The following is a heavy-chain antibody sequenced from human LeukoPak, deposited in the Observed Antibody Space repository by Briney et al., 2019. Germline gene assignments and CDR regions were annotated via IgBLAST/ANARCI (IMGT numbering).Heavy chain of an antibody. CDR2: IYLGNSDT. V-gene: IGHV5-51*01. CDR3: ARQLGDYYDSSGYCAFDI. J-gene: IGHJ3*02. D-gene: IGHD3-22*01. CDR1: GYSSTSYW. Sequence: PGESLKISCKGSGYSSTSYWFGWVRQMPGKGREGMGIIYLGNSDTRYSPSFQGHVTISADKSISTAYLQWSSLKASDTAMYYCARQLGDYYDSSGYCAFDIWGQGTMVTVSS.